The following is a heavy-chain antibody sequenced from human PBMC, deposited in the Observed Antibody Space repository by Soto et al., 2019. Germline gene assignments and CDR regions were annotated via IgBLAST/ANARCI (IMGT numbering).Heavy chain of an antibody. CDR3: TRDIGGCSSTSCYVDY. CDR2: IRSKAYGGTT. V-gene: IGHV3-49*03. CDR1: GFTFGDYA. J-gene: IGHJ4*02. D-gene: IGHD2-2*01. Sequence: GESLKISCTASGFTFGDYAMSWFRQAPGKGLEWVGFIRSKAYGGTTEYAASVKGRFTISRDDSKSIAYLQMNSLKTEDTAVYYCTRDIGGCSSTSCYVDYWGQGTLVTVSS.